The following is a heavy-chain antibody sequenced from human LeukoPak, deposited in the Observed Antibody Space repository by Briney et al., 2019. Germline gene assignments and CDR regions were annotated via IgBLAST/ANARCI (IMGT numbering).Heavy chain of an antibody. V-gene: IGHV4-31*03. CDR3: ARARLMDSAFDY. J-gene: IGHJ4*02. Sequence: SETLSLTCTVSGGSISSGGYYWSWIRQHPGKGLEWIGYIYYSGSTYYNPSLKSRVTISVDTSKNQFSLKLSSVTAADTAVYYCARARLMDSAFDYWGQGTLVTVSS. D-gene: IGHD2-8*01. CDR2: IYYSGST. CDR1: GGSISSGGYY.